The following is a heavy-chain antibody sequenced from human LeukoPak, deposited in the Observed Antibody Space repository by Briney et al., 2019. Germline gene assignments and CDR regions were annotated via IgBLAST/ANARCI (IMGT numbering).Heavy chain of an antibody. Sequence: ASVKDSCKASGYTFTSYYMHWVRQAPGQGLEWMGIINPSGGSTSYAQKFQGRVTMTRDTSTSTVYMELSSLRSEDTAVYYCARAGENYYDSSGYYYAWGQGTLVTVSS. V-gene: IGHV1-46*01. D-gene: IGHD3-22*01. CDR1: GYTFTSYY. J-gene: IGHJ5*02. CDR2: INPSGGST. CDR3: ARAGENYYDSSGYYYA.